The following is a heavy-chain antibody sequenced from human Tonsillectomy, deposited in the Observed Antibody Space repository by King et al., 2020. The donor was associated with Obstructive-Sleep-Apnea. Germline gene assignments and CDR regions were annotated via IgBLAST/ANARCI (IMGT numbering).Heavy chain of an antibody. Sequence: VQLVESGGGLVKPGGSLRLSCAASGFTFRNAWMSWVRQAPGKGLECVGRIKSKTEGGTTDYAAPVKGRFAILRDDSKNTLYLQMNSLKTEDTAVYYWTTAVSGYYAYWGQGTLVTVSS. J-gene: IGHJ4*02. D-gene: IGHD3-22*01. CDR1: GFTFRNAW. V-gene: IGHV3-15*01. CDR2: IKSKTEGGTT. CDR3: TTAVSGYYAY.